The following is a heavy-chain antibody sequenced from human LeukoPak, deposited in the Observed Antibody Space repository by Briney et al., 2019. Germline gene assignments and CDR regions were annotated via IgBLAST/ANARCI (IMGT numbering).Heavy chain of an antibody. Sequence: GGSLRLSCSASGFTFSSYAMHWVRQAPGKGLEYVSAISSNGGSTYYADSVKGRFTISRDDSKNTLYLQMSSLRAEDTAVYYCVKDDYYDSSGPDYWGQGTLVTVSS. J-gene: IGHJ4*02. CDR2: ISSNGGST. CDR1: GFTFSSYA. CDR3: VKDDYYDSSGPDY. V-gene: IGHV3-64D*06. D-gene: IGHD3-22*01.